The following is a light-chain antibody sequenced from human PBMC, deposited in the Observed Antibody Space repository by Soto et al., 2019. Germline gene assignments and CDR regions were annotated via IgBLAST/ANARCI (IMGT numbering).Light chain of an antibody. CDR1: QSVSSY. Sequence: EIVLTQSPATLSLSPGERATLSCRASQSVSSYLAWYQQKPGQAPRLVIYDVSSRATGVPPRFSGSGSGTDFTLTISSLEPEDFAFYYCLQRSTWYTFGQGTKLDIK. V-gene: IGKV3-11*01. CDR2: DVS. CDR3: LQRSTWYT. J-gene: IGKJ2*01.